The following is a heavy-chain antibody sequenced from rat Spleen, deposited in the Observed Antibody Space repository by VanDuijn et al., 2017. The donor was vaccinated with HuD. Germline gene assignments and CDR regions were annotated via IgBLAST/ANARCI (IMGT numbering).Heavy chain of an antibody. Sequence: VQLVESGGGLVQPGRSLKISCAASGFTFSSYAMAWVRQTPTKGLEWVASISSGGDDTYYRDPVKGRFTIFRENAKNTQYLQMDSLRSEDTAPYYCVRLEGGRTYFDYWGQGVVVTVSS. CDR2: ISSGGDDT. V-gene: IGHV5S14*01. D-gene: IGHD1-11*01. J-gene: IGHJ2*01. CDR3: VRLEGGRTYFDY. CDR1: GFTFSSYA.